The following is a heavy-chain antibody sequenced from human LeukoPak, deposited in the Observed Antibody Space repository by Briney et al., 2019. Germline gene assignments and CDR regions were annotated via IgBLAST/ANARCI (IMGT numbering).Heavy chain of an antibody. V-gene: IGHV4-59*11. CDR1: GGSISSHY. J-gene: IGHJ5*02. CDR2: IYYSGST. D-gene: IGHD2-2*01. CDR3: ARGGSRYQLINWFDP. Sequence: SETLSLTCTVAGGSISSHYWSWIRQPPGKGLEWIGYIYYSGSTNYNPSLKSRVTISVDTSKNQFSLKLSSVTAADTAVYYCARGGSRYQLINWFDPWGQGTLVTVSS.